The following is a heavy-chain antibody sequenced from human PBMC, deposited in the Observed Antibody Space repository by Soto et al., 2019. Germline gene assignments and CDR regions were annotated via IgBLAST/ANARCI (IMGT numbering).Heavy chain of an antibody. D-gene: IGHD3-10*01. CDR1: GYTFTSYD. J-gene: IGHJ6*03. CDR3: ARGSYYYYYYYYMDV. V-gene: IGHV1-8*01. Sequence: ASVKVSCKASGYTFTSYDINWVRQATGQGLEWMGWMNPNSGNTGYAQKFQGRVTMTRNTSISTAYMELSSLRSEDTAVYYCARGSYYYYYYYYMDVWGKGTTVTVSS. CDR2: MNPNSGNT.